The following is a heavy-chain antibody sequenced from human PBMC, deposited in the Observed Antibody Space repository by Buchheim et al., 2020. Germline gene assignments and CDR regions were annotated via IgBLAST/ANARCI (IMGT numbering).Heavy chain of an antibody. D-gene: IGHD3-3*01. CDR2: VSYDGSSK. CDR1: GFTFSSYA. V-gene: IGHV3-30-3*01. Sequence: QVQLVESGGGVVQPGRSLRLSCAASGFTFSSYAMHWVRQAPGKGLEWVALVSYDGSSKYYADSVKGRFTISRDNSKNTLYLQMNSLRAEDTAVYYCAGDHTLFGVASYFDYWGQGTL. CDR3: AGDHTLFGVASYFDY. J-gene: IGHJ4*02.